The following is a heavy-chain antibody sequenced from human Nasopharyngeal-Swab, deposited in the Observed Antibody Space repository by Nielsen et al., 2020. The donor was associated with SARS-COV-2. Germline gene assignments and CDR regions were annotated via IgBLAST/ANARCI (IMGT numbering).Heavy chain of an antibody. J-gene: IGHJ4*02. Sequence: GESLKISCAASGFTFSSCWMHWVRQAPGKGLVWVSRINSDGSTTNYADSVKGRFTISRDNAKNTLYLQMNSLRPEDTAVYYCATTLRGNSDGRYWGQGTLVTVSS. CDR1: GFTFSSCW. V-gene: IGHV3-74*01. CDR3: ATTLRGNSDGRY. CDR2: INSDGSTT. D-gene: IGHD5-18*01.